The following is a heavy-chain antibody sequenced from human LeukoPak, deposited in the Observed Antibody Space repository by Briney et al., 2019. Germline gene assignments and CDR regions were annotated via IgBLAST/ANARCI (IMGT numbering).Heavy chain of an antibody. CDR3: ARDYLAVAENNWFDP. J-gene: IGHJ5*02. D-gene: IGHD6-19*01. CDR2: IWYDGSNK. V-gene: IGHV3-33*01. Sequence: GGSLRLSCAASGFTFSSYGMHWVRQAPGKGLEWVAVIWYDGSNKYYADSVKGRFTISRDNSKNTLYLQMNSLRAEDTAVYYCARDYLAVAENNWFDPWGQGTLVTVSS. CDR1: GFTFSSYG.